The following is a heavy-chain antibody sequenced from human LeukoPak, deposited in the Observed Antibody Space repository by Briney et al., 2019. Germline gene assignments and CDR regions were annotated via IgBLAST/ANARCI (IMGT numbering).Heavy chain of an antibody. CDR1: GFPFSNYW. Sequence: GGSLRLSCVASGFPFSNYWMSWVRQAPGKGLEWVANIKQAGSEKNYVDSVKGRFTISRDNAKNSLYLQMNSLRVEDTAVYYCAREESESSGHWDWGQGTLVTVSS. J-gene: IGHJ4*02. D-gene: IGHD3-22*01. V-gene: IGHV3-7*01. CDR2: IKQAGSEK. CDR3: AREESESSGHWD.